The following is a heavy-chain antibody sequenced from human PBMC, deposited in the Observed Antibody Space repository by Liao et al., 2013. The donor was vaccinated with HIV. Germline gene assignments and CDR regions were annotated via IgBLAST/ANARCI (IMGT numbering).Heavy chain of an antibody. Sequence: QVQLQESGPGLVKPSETLSLTCTVSGASISSYYWSWIRQPPGKGLEWIGYIYSGGATNYNPSLNSRVSISMDTTRNQISLKLTSATAADTAVYYCARRGGARDKLTYFFYYMDVWGKGTTVTVSS. CDR3: ARRGGARDKLTYFFYYMDV. V-gene: IGHV4-59*01. CDR2: IYSGGAT. J-gene: IGHJ6*03. D-gene: IGHD4-23*01. CDR1: GASISSYY.